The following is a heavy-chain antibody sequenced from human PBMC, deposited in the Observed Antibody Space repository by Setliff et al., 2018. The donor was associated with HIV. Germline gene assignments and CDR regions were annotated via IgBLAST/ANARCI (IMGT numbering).Heavy chain of an antibody. CDR3: TRVGSSGWTPFDY. Sequence: PGGSLRLSCAASGFKFHNYGMNWVRQAPGKGPEWVSSISGSSVFIFYADSVKGRFTIARDDAKNSLYLQMNSLRADDTAVYYCTRVGSSGWTPFDYWGQGTLVTVSS. V-gene: IGHV3-21*01. J-gene: IGHJ4*02. D-gene: IGHD6-19*01. CDR1: GFKFHNYG. CDR2: ISGSSVFI.